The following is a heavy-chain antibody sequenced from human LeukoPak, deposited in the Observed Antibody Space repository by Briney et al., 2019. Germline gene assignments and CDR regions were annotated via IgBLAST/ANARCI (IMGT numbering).Heavy chain of an antibody. D-gene: IGHD6-13*01. CDR2: IYYSGST. Sequence: SETLSLTCTVSGGSISSGGYYWSWIRQHPGKGLEWIGYIYYSGSTYYNPSLKSRVTISVDTSKNQFSLKLSSVTAADTAVYYCARARARAAAGFDYWGQGTLVTVSS. CDR1: GGSISSGGYY. CDR3: ARARARAAAGFDY. J-gene: IGHJ4*02. V-gene: IGHV4-31*03.